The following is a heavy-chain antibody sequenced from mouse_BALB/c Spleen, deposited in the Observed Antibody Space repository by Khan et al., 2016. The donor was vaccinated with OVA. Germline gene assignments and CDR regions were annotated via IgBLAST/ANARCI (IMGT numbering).Heavy chain of an antibody. V-gene: IGHV1-5*01. D-gene: IGHD4-1*02. CDR3: TRKPTGSWCVY. CDR1: GYSFTTYW. J-gene: IGHJ3*01. Sequence: VQLQQSGTVLARPGASVKMSCKASGYSFTTYWIHWVKQRPGQGLEWIGAVYPGNSDTTYNQNFKDKAKLTAVISASTASMDLTSLTTEDSAVDFCTRKPTGSWCVYWGQGTLVTVSA. CDR2: VYPGNSDT.